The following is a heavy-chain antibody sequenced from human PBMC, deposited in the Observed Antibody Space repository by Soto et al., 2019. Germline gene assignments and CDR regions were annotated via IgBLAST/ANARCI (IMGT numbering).Heavy chain of an antibody. CDR3: ARAPSPIAAAIS. CDR2: IYYSGST. V-gene: IGHV4-30-4*01. J-gene: IGHJ5*02. D-gene: IGHD6-13*01. CDR1: GGSIISGDYY. Sequence: SETLSLTCTVSGGSIISGDYYWIWIRQPPGRGLEWIGYIYYSGSTYYNPSLKSRVTISVDTSKNQFSLKLSSVTAADTAVYYCARAPSPIAAAISWGQGTLVTVSS.